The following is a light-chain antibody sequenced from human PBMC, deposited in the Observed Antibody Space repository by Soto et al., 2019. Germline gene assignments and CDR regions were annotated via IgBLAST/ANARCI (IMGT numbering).Light chain of an antibody. CDR3: QEYGSSPRT. Sequence: ELGLTESPGTLSLSPGEQATLSCSASQSVSSSYLAWYQQRPGQAPRLLIYGASSRAAGIPDRFSGSESGTDFNLTISGLEAEAVALYYDQEYGSSPRTFGQASEVE. V-gene: IGKV3-20*01. CDR1: QSVSSSY. CDR2: GAS. J-gene: IGKJ1*01.